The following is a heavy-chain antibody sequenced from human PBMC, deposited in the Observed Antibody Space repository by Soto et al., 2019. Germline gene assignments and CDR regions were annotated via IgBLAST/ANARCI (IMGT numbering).Heavy chain of an antibody. J-gene: IGHJ5*02. V-gene: IGHV3-23*01. CDR1: TFTLSSYG. CDR2: ISPSGGDT. D-gene: IGHD7-27*01. Sequence: GSLRLSCVAYTFTLSSYGMTWVRQAPGKGLEWVSSISPSGGDTYYADSVKGRVTISRDNSINTLYLQMESLRVEDTALHYCARGWGSPDHWGQGSLVTVSS. CDR3: ARGWGSPDH.